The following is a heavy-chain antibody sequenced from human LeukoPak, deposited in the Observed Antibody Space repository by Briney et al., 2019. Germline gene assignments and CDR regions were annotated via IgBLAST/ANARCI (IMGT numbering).Heavy chain of an antibody. Sequence: GASAKVSCKASGYTFTNYGISWVRQAPGQGLEWMGWISTYNGNTNYAQKLQGRVTMTTDTSTSTAYMELRSLRSDDTAVYYCARGQTFWYFDLWGRGTLVTVSS. CDR3: ARGQTFWYFDL. CDR2: ISTYNGNT. J-gene: IGHJ2*01. V-gene: IGHV1-18*01. CDR1: GYTFTNYG. D-gene: IGHD2/OR15-2a*01.